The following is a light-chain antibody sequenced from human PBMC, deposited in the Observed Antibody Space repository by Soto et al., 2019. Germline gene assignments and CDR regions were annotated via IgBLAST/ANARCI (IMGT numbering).Light chain of an antibody. V-gene: IGKV3-15*01. CDR3: QQYYDWPIT. Sequence: EIVMTQSPATLSVSPGERATLSCRASRSVSSNLAWYQQKPGQAPRLLIYGASTRATGVPARFSGSGSGADFTLTISSLQSEDFAVYYCQQYYDWPITFGQGTRLEIK. CDR2: GAS. J-gene: IGKJ5*01. CDR1: RSVSSN.